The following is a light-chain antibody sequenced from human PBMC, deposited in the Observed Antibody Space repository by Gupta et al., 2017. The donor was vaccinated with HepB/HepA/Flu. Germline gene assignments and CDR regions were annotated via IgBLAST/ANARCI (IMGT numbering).Light chain of an antibody. V-gene: IGKV1-33*01. Sequence: DIDLTQSPSSLSASIGDRVSITCQASQDIRKFLNWFQHTPGRAPQLLLYGVSKVQEGVPSRFSGSGSGTNFTLTIDSRQPEELGNYYCRQEYNLPSTFGQGTVLDI. CDR3: RQEYNLPST. CDR1: QDIRKF. CDR2: GVS. J-gene: IGKJ2*01.